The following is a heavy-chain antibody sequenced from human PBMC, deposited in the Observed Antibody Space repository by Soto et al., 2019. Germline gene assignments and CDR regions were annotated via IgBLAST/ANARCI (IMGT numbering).Heavy chain of an antibody. Sequence: ASVKVSCKASGYTFTSYGISWVRQAPGQGLEWMGWISAYNGNTNYAQKLQGRVTMTTDTSTSTANMELRSLRSDDTAVYYCAVGGLRDSMDFDYGGQGTLVTVSS. CDR1: GYTFTSYG. CDR3: AVGGLRDSMDFDY. CDR2: ISAYNGNT. J-gene: IGHJ4*02. D-gene: IGHD3-10*01. V-gene: IGHV1-18*01.